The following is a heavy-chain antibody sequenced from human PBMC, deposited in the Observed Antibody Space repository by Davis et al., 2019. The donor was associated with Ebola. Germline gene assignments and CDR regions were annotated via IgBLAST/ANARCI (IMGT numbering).Heavy chain of an antibody. Sequence: GESLKISCAASGFTFSSYAMHWVRQAPGKGLEWVAVISYDGSNKYYADSVKGRFTISRDNSKNTLYLQMNSLSAEDTAVYYCARRSGPDYWGQGTLVTVA. D-gene: IGHD3-10*01. CDR3: ARRSGPDY. CDR2: ISYDGSNK. CDR1: GFTFSSYA. V-gene: IGHV3-30*04. J-gene: IGHJ4*02.